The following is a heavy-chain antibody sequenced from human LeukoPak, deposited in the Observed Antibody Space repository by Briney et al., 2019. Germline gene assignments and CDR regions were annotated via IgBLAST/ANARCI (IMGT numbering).Heavy chain of an antibody. CDR3: ARAPYYYDSSGYHYYYGMDV. J-gene: IGHJ6*02. D-gene: IGHD3-22*01. Sequence: SQTLSLTCAVSGGSISSGGYSWSWIRQPPGKGLEWIGYIYHSGSTYYNPSLKSRVTISVDRSKNQFSLKLRSVTAADTAVYYCARAPYYYDSSGYHYYYGMDVWGQGTTVTVSS. V-gene: IGHV4-30-2*01. CDR2: IYHSGST. CDR1: GGSISSGGYS.